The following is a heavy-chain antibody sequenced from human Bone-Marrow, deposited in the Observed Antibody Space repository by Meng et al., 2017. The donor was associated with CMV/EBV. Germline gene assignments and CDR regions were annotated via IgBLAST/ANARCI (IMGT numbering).Heavy chain of an antibody. J-gene: IGHJ4*02. CDR2: IYRGGST. V-gene: IGHV3-66*02. D-gene: IGHD3-10*02. CDR3: VTDVPVDGRWD. Sequence: GESLKISCAASGFSVSNNYMTWVRQAPGKGLEWVSVIYRGGSTSYADSVKGRFTISRDNSKNTLYLHMNSLRAEDTAVYYCVTDVPVDGRWDWGQGKLVTVSS. CDR1: GFSVSNNY.